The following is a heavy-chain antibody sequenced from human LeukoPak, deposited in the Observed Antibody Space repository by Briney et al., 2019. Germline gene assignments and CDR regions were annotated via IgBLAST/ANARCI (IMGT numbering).Heavy chain of an antibody. J-gene: IGHJ6*03. CDR2: ISSSSSYI. D-gene: IGHD2-2*01. V-gene: IGHV3-21*01. CDR3: ASTPDRDIVVVPADIDYYMDV. Sequence: GGXXRXSXAXXGXXFXSYXXXWXRQAPGKGLEWVSSISSSSSYIYYADSVKGRFTISRDNAKNSLYLQMNSLRAEDTAVYYCASTPDRDIVVVPADIDYYMDVWGKGTTVTVSS. CDR1: GXXFXSYX.